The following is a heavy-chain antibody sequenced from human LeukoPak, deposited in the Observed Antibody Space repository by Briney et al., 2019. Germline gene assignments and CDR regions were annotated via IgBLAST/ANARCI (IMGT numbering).Heavy chain of an antibody. D-gene: IGHD3-10*01. CDR2: IYTSGTT. J-gene: IGHJ4*02. Sequence: PSGTLSLTCTVSGGSISTYYWSWIRQPAGKGLEWIGHIYTSGTTNYNPSLKSRVTMSIDTSKNQFSLKLSSVTAADTAIYYCARDAKYYFGSRTYFFFEYWGQGTLLTVSS. CDR3: ARDAKYYFGSRTYFFFEY. CDR1: GGSISTYY. V-gene: IGHV4-4*07.